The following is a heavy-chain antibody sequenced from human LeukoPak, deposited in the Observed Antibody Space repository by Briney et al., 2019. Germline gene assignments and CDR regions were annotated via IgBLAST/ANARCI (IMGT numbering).Heavy chain of an antibody. CDR1: GFTFSSYA. V-gene: IGHV3-23*01. Sequence: GASLRLSCAASGFTFSSYAMSWVRQAPGKGLEWVSAISGSGGSTYYADSVKGRFTIARDNSKNTLYLQMNSLRAEDTAVYYCAKAIFIAAADAFDYWAREPWSPSPQ. J-gene: IGHJ4*02. CDR3: AKAIFIAAADAFDY. CDR2: ISGSGGST. D-gene: IGHD6-13*01.